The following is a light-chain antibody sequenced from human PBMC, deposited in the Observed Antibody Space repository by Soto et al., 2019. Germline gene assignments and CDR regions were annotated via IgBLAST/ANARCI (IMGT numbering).Light chain of an antibody. CDR1: QSVSSN. Sequence: EIVMTQSPATLSVSPGERATLSCRASQSVSSNLAWYQQKPGQAPRLLIYGASTRATGMPARFSGSGSGTEFTLTISSLQSEDFAVYYCQEYNNWFITFGQGTRLEIK. V-gene: IGKV3-15*01. CDR2: GAS. J-gene: IGKJ5*01. CDR3: QEYNNWFIT.